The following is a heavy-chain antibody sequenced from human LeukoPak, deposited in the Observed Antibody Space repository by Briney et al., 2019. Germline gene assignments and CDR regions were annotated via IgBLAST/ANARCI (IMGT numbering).Heavy chain of an antibody. CDR3: ARALRPNCGGDCSDDAFDI. CDR1: GFSFNTYA. Sequence: GGSLRLSCAASGFSFNTYAMSWVRQAPGKGLEWLSAISGSGGGTYYADSVKGRFTISRDNSKNTLYLQMNSLRAEDTAVYYCARALRPNCGGDCSDDAFDIWGQGTMVTVSS. V-gene: IGHV3-23*01. J-gene: IGHJ3*02. D-gene: IGHD2-21*01. CDR2: ISGSGGGT.